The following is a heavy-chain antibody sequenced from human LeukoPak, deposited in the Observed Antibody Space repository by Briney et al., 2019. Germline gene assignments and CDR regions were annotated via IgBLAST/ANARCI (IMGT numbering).Heavy chain of an antibody. J-gene: IGHJ5*02. CDR3: ARDFAVRGRNAAGPDP. CDR1: GGSISSSSYY. D-gene: IGHD1-14*01. CDR2: IYYSGST. V-gene: IGHV4-39*07. Sequence: SETLSLTCTVSGGSISSSSYYWGWIRQPPGKGLEWIGSIYYSGSTYYNPSLKSRVTISVDTSKNQFSLKLSSVTAADTAVYYCARDFAVRGRNAAGPDPWGQGTLVTVSS.